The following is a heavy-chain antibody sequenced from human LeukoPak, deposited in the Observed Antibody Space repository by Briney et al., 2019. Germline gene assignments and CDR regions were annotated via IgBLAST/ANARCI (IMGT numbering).Heavy chain of an antibody. D-gene: IGHD6-6*01. CDR2: ISYDGNNK. Sequence: PGRSLRLSCAASGFTFSSYAMHWVRQAPGKGLEWVAVISYDGNNKYYADSVKGRFTISRDNSKNTLYLQMNSLRAEDTAMYYCAKSNSNSFDWGQGTLVTVSS. V-gene: IGHV3-30-3*02. CDR1: GFTFSSYA. CDR3: AKSNSNSFD. J-gene: IGHJ4*02.